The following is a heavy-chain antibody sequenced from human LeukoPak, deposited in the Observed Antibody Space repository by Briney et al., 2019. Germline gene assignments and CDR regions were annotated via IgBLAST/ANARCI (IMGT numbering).Heavy chain of an antibody. D-gene: IGHD3-3*01. CDR3: ATAFFGVVIIPNYFDY. CDR2: FDPEDGET. V-gene: IGHV1-24*01. CDR1: GYTLTELS. Sequence: ASVKVSCKVSGYTLTELSTHWVRQAPGKGLEWMGGFDPEDGETIYAQKFQGRVTMTEDTSTDTAYMELSSLRSEDTAVYYCATAFFGVVIIPNYFDYWGQGTLVTVSS. J-gene: IGHJ4*02.